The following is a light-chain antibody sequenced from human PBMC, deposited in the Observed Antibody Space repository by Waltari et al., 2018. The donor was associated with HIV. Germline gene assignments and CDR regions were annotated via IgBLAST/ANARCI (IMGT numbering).Light chain of an antibody. CDR2: DIK. CDR3: GTWDSSLGAGV. J-gene: IGLJ3*02. V-gene: IGLV1-51*01. Sequence: QSVLTQPPSVSAAPGQKVTISCSGGSSNIGNNYVSWYQQLPGTPPKLLIYDIKRRPAGIPDRFAGSTSGPSATLAITGLQTGDEADYYCGTWDSSLGAGVFGGGTKLTVL. CDR1: SSNIGNNY.